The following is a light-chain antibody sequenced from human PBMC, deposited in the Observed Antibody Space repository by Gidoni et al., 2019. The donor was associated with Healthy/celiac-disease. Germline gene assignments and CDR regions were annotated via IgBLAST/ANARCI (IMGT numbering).Light chain of an antibody. J-gene: IGKJ2*01. CDR3: QQRYSTPYT. Sequence: RVTITCRASQSISSYLNWYQQKPGKAPKLLIYAASSLQSGVPSRFSGSGSGTDFTLTISSLQPEDFATYYCQQRYSTPYTFGQGTKLEIK. CDR2: AAS. V-gene: IGKV1-39*01. CDR1: QSISSY.